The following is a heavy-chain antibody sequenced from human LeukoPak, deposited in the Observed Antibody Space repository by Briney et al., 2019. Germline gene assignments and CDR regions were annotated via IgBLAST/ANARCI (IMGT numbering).Heavy chain of an antibody. CDR2: INPNSGST. V-gene: IGHV1-2*06. Sequence: ASVKLSCKASGYTFTGYYMHWVRQAPGQGLEWMGRINPNSGSTNYAQSFKGRVTMTRDTSISTVYLELSRLRSDDTAVYYCAFPELLRGDDAFDIWGQGTMVTVSS. D-gene: IGHD2-15*01. CDR1: GYTFTGYY. CDR3: AFPELLRGDDAFDI. J-gene: IGHJ3*02.